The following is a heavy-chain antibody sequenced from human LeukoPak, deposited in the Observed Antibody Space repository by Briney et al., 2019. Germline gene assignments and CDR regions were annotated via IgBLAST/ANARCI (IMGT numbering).Heavy chain of an antibody. J-gene: IGHJ6*03. D-gene: IGHD2-2*02. CDR3: ARGSKRVAAILTVYYYYYMDV. CDR1: GGTFTGYY. CDR2: LNPNSANT. V-gene: IGHV1-8*03. Sequence: ASVKVSCKASGGTFTGYYMHWVRQAPGQGLEWMGWLNPNSANTGYAQKFQGRVTITRNTSISTAYMELSSLRSEDTAVYYCARGSKRVAAILTVYYYYYMDVWGKGTTVTVSS.